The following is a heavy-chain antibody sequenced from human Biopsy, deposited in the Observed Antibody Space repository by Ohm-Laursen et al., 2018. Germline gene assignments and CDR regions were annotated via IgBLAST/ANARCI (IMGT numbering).Heavy chain of an antibody. V-gene: IGHV4-34*01. CDR1: GESFNGYY. CDR2: INHSGRT. Sequence: TLSLTCAVYGESFNGYYWSWIRQTPGKGLEWIGEINHSGRTNYNPSLKSRVTISVDTSKNQFSPKVRPVTAADTAVYYCVRGVDYYDPYHYYALDVWGQGTTVTVSS. D-gene: IGHD3-22*01. CDR3: VRGVDYYDPYHYYALDV. J-gene: IGHJ6*02.